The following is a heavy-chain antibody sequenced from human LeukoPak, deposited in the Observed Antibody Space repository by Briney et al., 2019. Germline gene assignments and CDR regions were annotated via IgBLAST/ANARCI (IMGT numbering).Heavy chain of an antibody. Sequence: SETLSLTCTVSGYSISSGYYWGWIRRPPGKGLEWIGSIYHSGSTYYNPSLKSRVTISVDTSKNQFSLKLSSVTAADTAVYYCARDREVRGVLPDAFDIWGQGTMVTVSS. D-gene: IGHD3-10*01. CDR1: GYSISSGYY. V-gene: IGHV4-38-2*02. CDR2: IYHSGST. J-gene: IGHJ3*02. CDR3: ARDREVRGVLPDAFDI.